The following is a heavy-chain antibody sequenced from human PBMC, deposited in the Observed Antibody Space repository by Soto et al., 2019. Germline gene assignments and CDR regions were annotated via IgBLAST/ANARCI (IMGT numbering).Heavy chain of an antibody. CDR2: IFWDDDK. CDR3: AHSRTGQFDY. J-gene: IGHJ4*02. Sequence: QITLKESGPTLVKPTQTLTLTCTFSGFSFSTSGVNVGWIRQPPGKALELLTLIFWDDDKWYSPSLKSRLTIAKHTPKKQVVLTMTTMAPVDTGTYYCAHSRTGQFDYRGQGTLVTVSS. V-gene: IGHV2-5*02. D-gene: IGHD3-9*01. CDR1: GFSFSTSGVN.